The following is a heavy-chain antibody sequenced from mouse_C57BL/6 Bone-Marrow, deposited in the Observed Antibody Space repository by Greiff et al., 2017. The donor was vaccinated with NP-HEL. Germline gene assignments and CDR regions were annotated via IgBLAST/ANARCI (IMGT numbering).Heavy chain of an antibody. CDR1: GYSITSGYY. CDR2: ISYDGSN. Sequence: EVHLVESGPGLVKPSQSLSLTCSVTGYSITSGYYWNWIRQFPGNKLEWMGYISYDGSNNYNPSLKNRISITRDTSKNQFFLKLNSVTTEDTATYYCARVPPMDYWGQGTSVTVSS. J-gene: IGHJ4*01. V-gene: IGHV3-6*01. CDR3: ARVPPMDY.